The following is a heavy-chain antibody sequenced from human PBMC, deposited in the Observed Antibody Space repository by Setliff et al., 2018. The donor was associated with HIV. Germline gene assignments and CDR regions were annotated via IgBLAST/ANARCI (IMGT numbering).Heavy chain of an antibody. J-gene: IGHJ5*02. V-gene: IGHV3-7*03. CDR2: IKKDGRGK. CDR3: ASMWKVGA. Sequence: PGGSLRLSCGASGFIFSDSWMDWVRQAPGKGLEWVATIKKDGRGKYYVDSVKGRFTISRDNARTSLYLEMSSLRVEDTAVYFYASMWKVGAWGRGTLVTV. CDR1: GFIFSDSW. D-gene: IGHD1-26*01.